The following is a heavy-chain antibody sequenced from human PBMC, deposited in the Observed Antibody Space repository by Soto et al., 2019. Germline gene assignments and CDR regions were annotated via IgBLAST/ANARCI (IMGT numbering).Heavy chain of an antibody. D-gene: IGHD5-12*01. J-gene: IGHJ4*02. V-gene: IGHV4-59*01. CDR2: ISDTGST. CDR1: GGSISSDY. Sequence: QVQLQESGPGLVKPSETLSLTCTVSGGSISSDYWSWIRQPPGKGLEWIGYISDTGSTNYNPSLKSXXTXSVXTSENQSSLKLSSVTAADTAVYYCARHVATIYFDYWGQGTLVTVSS. CDR3: ARHVATIYFDY.